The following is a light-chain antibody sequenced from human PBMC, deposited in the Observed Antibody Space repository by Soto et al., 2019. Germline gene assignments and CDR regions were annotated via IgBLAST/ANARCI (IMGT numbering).Light chain of an antibody. CDR1: QSVNNRY. V-gene: IGKV3-15*01. CDR2: GAS. CDR3: QQYNNWPRT. J-gene: IGKJ4*01. Sequence: EIVLTQSPGTLSLSPGERATLSCRASQSVNNRYLAWYQQIPGQAPRLLIYGASTRATDIPARFSGSGSGTEFTLTISGLQAEDFAVYYCQQYNNWPRTFGGGTKVEI.